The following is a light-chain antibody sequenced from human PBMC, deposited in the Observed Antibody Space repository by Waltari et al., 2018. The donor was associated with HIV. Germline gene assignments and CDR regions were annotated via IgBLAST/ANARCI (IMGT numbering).Light chain of an antibody. J-gene: IGLJ3*02. Sequence: QSVLTQPPSASGTPGQGVTISCSGRSSRIEINTVHWYQQRPGTAPKLPNDNNNQRPSGVPDRFSGSKSCTSASLAISGLQSEDEADYFCAAWDDRLSVVFGGGTKLTVL. CDR1: SSRIEINT. V-gene: IGLV1-44*01. CDR3: AAWDDRLSVV. CDR2: NNN.